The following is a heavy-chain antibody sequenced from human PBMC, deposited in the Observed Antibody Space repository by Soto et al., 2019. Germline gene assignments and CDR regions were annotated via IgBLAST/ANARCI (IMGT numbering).Heavy chain of an antibody. CDR3: ARDLGLRWGDYCYGMDV. D-gene: IGHD4-17*01. Sequence: QVQLQESGPGLVKPSETLSLTCTVSGGSISSYYWSWIRQPPGKGLEWIGYISYSGSTNYNPSLKSRTTISVDPSKNQFTLQLSSVTAADTAVYYWARDLGLRWGDYCYGMDVWGQGTTVTVSS. J-gene: IGHJ6*02. CDR2: ISYSGST. CDR1: GGSISSYY. V-gene: IGHV4-59*01.